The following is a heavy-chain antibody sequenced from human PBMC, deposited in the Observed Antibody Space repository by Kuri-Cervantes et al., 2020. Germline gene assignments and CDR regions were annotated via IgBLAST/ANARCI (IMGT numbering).Heavy chain of an antibody. CDR2: IYSGGST. V-gene: IGHV3-66*01. D-gene: IGHD6-13*01. CDR3: ARVTAGGGWYFDL. J-gene: IGHJ2*01. CDR1: GFTVSSNY. Sequence: GGSLRLSCAASGFTVSSNYMSWVRQAPGKGLEWVSVIYSGGSTYYADSVKGRFTISRDNSKNTLYLQMNSLRAEDTAVYYCARVTAGGGWYFDLWGRGTLVTVSS.